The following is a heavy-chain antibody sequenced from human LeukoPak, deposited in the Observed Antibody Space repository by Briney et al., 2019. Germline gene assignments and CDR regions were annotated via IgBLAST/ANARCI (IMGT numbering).Heavy chain of an antibody. D-gene: IGHD2-15*01. Sequence: SETLSLTCTVSGGSISSSSYYWGWIRQPPGKGLEWIGSIYYSGSTYYSPSLKSRVTISVDTSKNQFSLRLSSVTAADTAVYYCARRGKPRYCVGGNCYREGTFPSVDYWGRGTLVTVSS. CDR3: ARRGKPRYCVGGNCYREGTFPSVDY. CDR2: IYYSGST. J-gene: IGHJ4*02. CDR1: GGSISSSSYY. V-gene: IGHV4-39*01.